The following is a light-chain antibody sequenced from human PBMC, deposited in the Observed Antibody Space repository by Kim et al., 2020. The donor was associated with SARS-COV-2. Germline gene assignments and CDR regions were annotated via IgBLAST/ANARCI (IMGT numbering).Light chain of an antibody. V-gene: IGKV4-1*01. CDR1: QSILYNSKKY. J-gene: IGKJ2*01. Sequence: DIVMTQSPDSLAVSLGEGATITCKSSQSILYNSKKYLAWYQQRPGQHPKLLIYWASTRQSGVPDRFSGSGSGTDFTLTISSLQAEDVAVYYCQQFHTPPYTFGQGTKLEI. CDR2: WAS. CDR3: QQFHTPPYT.